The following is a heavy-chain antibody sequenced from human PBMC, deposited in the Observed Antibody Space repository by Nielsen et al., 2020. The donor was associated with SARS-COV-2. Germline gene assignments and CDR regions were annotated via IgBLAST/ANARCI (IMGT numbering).Heavy chain of an antibody. V-gene: IGHV3-11*01. Sequence: YVKGRFTISRDNAKNSLYLQMNSLRAEDTAVYYCARLNYGDYWGWFDPWGQGTLVTVSS. J-gene: IGHJ5*02. D-gene: IGHD4-17*01. CDR3: ARLNYGDYWGWFDP.